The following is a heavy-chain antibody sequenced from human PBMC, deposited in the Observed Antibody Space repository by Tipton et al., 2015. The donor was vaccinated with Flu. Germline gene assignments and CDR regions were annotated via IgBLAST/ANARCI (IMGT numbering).Heavy chain of an antibody. V-gene: IGHV3-7*03. Sequence: GSLRLSCATSGFTFSHYWMNWVRQAPGKGPEWVANINQDGSEKHYVESVKGRFTISRDDAKNSLYLQMNSLRIEDTALYYCVVPNMDVWGQGTTVIVSS. D-gene: IGHD6-6*01. CDR1: GFTFSHYW. CDR2: INQDGSEK. CDR3: VVPNMDV. J-gene: IGHJ6*02.